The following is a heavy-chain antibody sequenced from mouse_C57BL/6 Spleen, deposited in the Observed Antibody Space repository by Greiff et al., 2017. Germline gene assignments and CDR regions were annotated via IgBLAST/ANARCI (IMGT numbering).Heavy chain of an antibody. CDR3: ARDYYYGSRDFDV. J-gene: IGHJ1*03. Sequence: EVQLQQSGPELVKPGASVKISCKASGYTFTDYYMNWVKQSHGKSLEWIGDINPNNGGTSYNQKFKGKATLTVDKSSSTAYMELRSLTSEDSAVYYCARDYYYGSRDFDVWGTGTTVTVSS. CDR1: GYTFTDYY. V-gene: IGHV1-26*01. D-gene: IGHD1-1*01. CDR2: INPNNGGT.